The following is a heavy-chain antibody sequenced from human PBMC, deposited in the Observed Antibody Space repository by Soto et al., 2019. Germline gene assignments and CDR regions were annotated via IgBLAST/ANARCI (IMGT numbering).Heavy chain of an antibody. CDR2: VSGSGGNT. V-gene: IGHV3-23*01. J-gene: IGHJ4*02. CDR3: GGGISGPLRKYY. D-gene: IGHD3-10*01. Sequence: EVQLLESGGGLVQPGGSLRLSCVASGLTFSTYAMSWVRQAPGKGLEWVSAVSGSGGNTHYVDSVKGRFTTPRDNSKNTLDLQMNSLGAEDTAIYYCGGGISGPLRKYYWGQGTLVTVSS. CDR1: GLTFSTYA.